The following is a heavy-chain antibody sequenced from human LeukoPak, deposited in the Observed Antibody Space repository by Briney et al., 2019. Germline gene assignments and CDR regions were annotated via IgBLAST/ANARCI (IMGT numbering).Heavy chain of an antibody. CDR1: GFTFSTYG. Sequence: GGSLRLSCAASGFTFSTYGMHWVRQAPGKGLEWVAFIRYDGSNKYYADSVKGRFTISRDNSKNTLYLQMNSLRAEDTAVYCCARGHDYGDSYFDYWGQGTLVTVSS. V-gene: IGHV3-30*02. CDR3: ARGHDYGDSYFDY. CDR2: IRYDGSNK. J-gene: IGHJ4*02. D-gene: IGHD4-17*01.